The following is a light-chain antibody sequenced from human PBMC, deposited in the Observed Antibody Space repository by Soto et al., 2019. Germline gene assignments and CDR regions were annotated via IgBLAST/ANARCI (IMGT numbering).Light chain of an antibody. CDR2: GAS. J-gene: IGKJ2*01. V-gene: IGKV3-20*01. CDR3: QQYGSSPQT. CDR1: QSVSSSY. Sequence: EIVLTQSPGTLSLSPGERATLSCRASQSVSSSYLAWYQQKPGQAPRLLIYGASSRAAGIPDRFSGSGSGTDFALTIRSLEPEDFAVYYCQQYGSSPQTFGQGTKLEIK.